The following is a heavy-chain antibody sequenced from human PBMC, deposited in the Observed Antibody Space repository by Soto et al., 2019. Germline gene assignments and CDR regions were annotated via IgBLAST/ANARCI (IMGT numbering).Heavy chain of an antibody. Sequence: ASVKVSCKASGYTFSRYAIHWVRQAPGQRLEWMGWINAGNGNTKYSQKFEGRVTLTTDTSANTVYMELSSLRFEDTALYYCARDQQFRNWFDSWGQGTLVTVSS. CDR3: ARDQQFRNWFDS. V-gene: IGHV1-3*01. D-gene: IGHD6-13*01. CDR1: GYTFSRYA. CDR2: INAGNGNT. J-gene: IGHJ5*01.